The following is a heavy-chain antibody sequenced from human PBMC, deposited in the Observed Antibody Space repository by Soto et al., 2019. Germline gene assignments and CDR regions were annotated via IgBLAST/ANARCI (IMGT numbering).Heavy chain of an antibody. CDR2: IVVGSGNT. CDR1: GFTFTSSA. J-gene: IGHJ6*02. Sequence: GASVKVSCKASGFTFTSSAVQWVRQARGQRLEWIGWIVVGSGNTNYAQKFQERVTITRDMSTSTAYMGLSSLRSEDTAVYYCAADFGDYYDSSGYYPSGMDVWGQGTTVTVSS. D-gene: IGHD3-22*01. CDR3: AADFGDYYDSSGYYPSGMDV. V-gene: IGHV1-58*01.